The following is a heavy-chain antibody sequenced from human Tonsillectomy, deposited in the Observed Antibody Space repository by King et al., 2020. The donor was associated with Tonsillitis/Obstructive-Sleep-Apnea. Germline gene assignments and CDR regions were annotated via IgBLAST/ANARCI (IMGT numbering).Heavy chain of an antibody. D-gene: IGHD2-2*01. CDR1: GFTFSSYD. Sequence: VQLVESGGGLVQPGGSLRLSCAASGFTFSSYDMHWVRQATGKGLEWVSAIGTAGDTYYPGSVKGRFTISRENAKNSLYLQMNSLRAGDTAVYYCARARRDCSSVSWLSAFDIWGQGTIVTVSS. CDR2: IGTAGDT. V-gene: IGHV3-13*04. CDR3: ARARRDCSSVSWLSAFDI. J-gene: IGHJ3*02.